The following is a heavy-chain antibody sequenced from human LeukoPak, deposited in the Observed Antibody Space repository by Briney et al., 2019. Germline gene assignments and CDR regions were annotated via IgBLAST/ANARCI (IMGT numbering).Heavy chain of an antibody. J-gene: IGHJ6*02. CDR1: EDSVSNNSGA. CDR2: TYYRSKWYN. CDR3: ARVPMITFGGVIVPYGMDV. V-gene: IGHV6-1*01. D-gene: IGHD3-16*02. Sequence: SQTLSLTCAISEDSVSNNSGAWNWIRQSPSRGLEWLGRTYYRSKWYNDYAVSVKSRITINPDTSKNQFSLQLNSVTPEDTAVYYCARVPMITFGGVIVPYGMDVWGQGTTVTVSS.